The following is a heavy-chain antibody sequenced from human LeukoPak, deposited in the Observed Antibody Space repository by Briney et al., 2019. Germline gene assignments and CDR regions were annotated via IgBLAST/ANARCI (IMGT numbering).Heavy chain of an antibody. Sequence: SETLSLTCTVSGGSISSSSYYWGWIRPPPGKGLEWIGSIYYSGSTYYNPSLKSRVTISVDTSKNQFSLKLSSVTAADTAVYYCARGSSSGWYGGWFDPWGQGTLVTVSS. V-gene: IGHV4-39*01. J-gene: IGHJ5*02. CDR1: GGSISSSSYY. D-gene: IGHD6-19*01. CDR3: ARGSSSGWYGGWFDP. CDR2: IYYSGST.